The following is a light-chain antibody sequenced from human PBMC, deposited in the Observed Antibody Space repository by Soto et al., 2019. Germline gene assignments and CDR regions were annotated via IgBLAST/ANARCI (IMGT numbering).Light chain of an antibody. CDR2: AAS. CDR1: QGISNY. V-gene: IGKV1-27*01. J-gene: IGKJ1*01. CDR3: QKYNNAPRT. Sequence: DIPMTQSPSSLSASVGDTVTITCRASQGISNYLSWYQQKPGQVPNLLIYAASTLQSWVPSRFSGSGSGTDFTLTISSLRPEDVATYYCQKYNNAPRTFGQGTKVEI.